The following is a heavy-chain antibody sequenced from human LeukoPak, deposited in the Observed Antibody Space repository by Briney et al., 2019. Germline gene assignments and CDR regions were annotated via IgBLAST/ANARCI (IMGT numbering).Heavy chain of an antibody. Sequence: GGSLRLSCAASGFTFSSYAMSWVRQAPGKGLEWVSAISAGGGSTYYADSVKGRFTISRDNSKNTLYLQMNSLRADDTALYYCARTAMVGYVRFPNDYWGQGTLVTVSS. J-gene: IGHJ4*02. CDR3: ARTAMVGYVRFPNDY. CDR2: ISAGGGST. V-gene: IGHV3-23*01. D-gene: IGHD5-12*01. CDR1: GFTFSSYA.